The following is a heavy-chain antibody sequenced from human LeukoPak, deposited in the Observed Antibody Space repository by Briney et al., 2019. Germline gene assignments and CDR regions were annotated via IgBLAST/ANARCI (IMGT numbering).Heavy chain of an antibody. CDR1: GFTLSSYA. CDR2: ISGSDGST. V-gene: IGHV3-23*01. J-gene: IGHJ4*02. Sequence: PGGSLRLSCAASGFTLSSYAMSWVRQAPGKGLEWVSAISGSDGSTYYADSVRGRFTISRDNSKNTLYLQMNSPRAEDTAVYYCAKEGSSSRYYFDYWGQGTLVTVSS. D-gene: IGHD6-13*01. CDR3: AKEGSSSRYYFDY.